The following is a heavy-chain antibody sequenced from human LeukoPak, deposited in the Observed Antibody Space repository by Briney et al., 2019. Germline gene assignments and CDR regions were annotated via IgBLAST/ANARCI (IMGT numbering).Heavy chain of an antibody. CDR2: ITGTGDAT. CDR1: GFTFISNA. Sequence: GGSLRLSCAASGFTFISNAMTWVRQAPGKGLECFSAITGTGDATYYADSVKGRFTISRDNSKNTLYLQLNSLRAEDTAVYYCAKAYGSNGYFQLPIDCWGQGTLVTVSS. CDR3: AKAYGSNGYFQLPIDC. J-gene: IGHJ4*02. V-gene: IGHV3-23*01. D-gene: IGHD3-22*01.